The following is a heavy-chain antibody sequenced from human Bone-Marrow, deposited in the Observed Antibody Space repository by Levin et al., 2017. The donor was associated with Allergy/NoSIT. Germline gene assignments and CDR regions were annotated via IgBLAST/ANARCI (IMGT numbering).Heavy chain of an antibody. Sequence: GESLKISCAASGFTFNFYAMTWVRQTPGKGLEWVSSISDGGDSTYYADSVKGRFTISRDNSKNTLYLQMNSLRAEDTAIYYCAREISMAARGSWGQGTLVTVSS. CDR3: AREISMAARGS. J-gene: IGHJ5*02. V-gene: IGHV3-23*01. D-gene: IGHD6-6*01. CDR2: ISDGGDST. CDR1: GFTFNFYA.